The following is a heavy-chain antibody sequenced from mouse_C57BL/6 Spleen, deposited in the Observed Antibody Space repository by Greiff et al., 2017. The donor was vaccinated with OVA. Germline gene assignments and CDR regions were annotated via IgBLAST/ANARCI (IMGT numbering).Heavy chain of an antibody. CDR3: AKGEGKRGLAMDY. D-gene: IGHD2-1*01. V-gene: IGHV2-4*01. J-gene: IGHJ4*01. CDR2: IWSGGST. CDR1: GFSLTSYG. Sequence: QVQLKESGPGLVQPSQSLSITCTVSGFSLTSYGVHWVRQPPGKGLEWLGVIWSGGSTDYNAAFISRLSISKDNSKSQVFFKMNSLQADDTAIYYCAKGEGKRGLAMDYWGQGTSVTVSS.